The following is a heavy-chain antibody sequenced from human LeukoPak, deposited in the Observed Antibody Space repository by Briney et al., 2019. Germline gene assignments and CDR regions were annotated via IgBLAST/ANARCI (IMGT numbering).Heavy chain of an antibody. CDR1: GYTFTGYY. CDR3: ARDRYRLAETYIDY. V-gene: IGHV1-2*02. CDR2: INPNSGCT. Sequence: ASVKVSCKASGYTFTGYYMHWVRQAPGQGLEWMGGINPNSGCTNYAQKFQGRVTMTRDTSISTAYMELSRLRSDDTAVYYCARDRYRLAETYIDYWGQGTLVTVSS. J-gene: IGHJ4*02. D-gene: IGHD3-16*01.